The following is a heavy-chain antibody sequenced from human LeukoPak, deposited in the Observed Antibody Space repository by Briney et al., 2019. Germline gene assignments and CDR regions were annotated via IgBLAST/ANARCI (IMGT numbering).Heavy chain of an antibody. CDR2: IYISGST. J-gene: IGHJ4*02. CDR3: ASLNNFGVVLYFDY. Sequence: PSETLSLTCTVSGGSISSYYWSWIRQPAGKGLEWIGRIYISGSTNYNPSLKSRVTMSVDTSKNQFSLKLSSVTAAATAVYYCASLNNFGVVLYFDYWGQGTLVTVSS. CDR1: GGSISSYY. V-gene: IGHV4-4*07. D-gene: IGHD3-3*02.